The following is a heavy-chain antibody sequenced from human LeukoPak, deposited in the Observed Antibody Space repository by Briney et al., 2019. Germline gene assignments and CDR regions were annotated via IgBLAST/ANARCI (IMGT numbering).Heavy chain of an antibody. CDR1: GFTFSSYS. Sequence: PGGSLRLSCVASGFTFSSYSMHWVRQAPGKGLEWVSYISRSSSAMYYADFVKGRFTISRDNAKNSLYLQMNSLRDEDTAVYYCARVHCRYSYEGSGECAYWYFDLWGRGTLVTVSS. V-gene: IGHV3-48*02. CDR3: ARVHCRYSYEGSGECAYWYFDL. J-gene: IGHJ2*01. D-gene: IGHD3-22*01. CDR2: ISRSSSAM.